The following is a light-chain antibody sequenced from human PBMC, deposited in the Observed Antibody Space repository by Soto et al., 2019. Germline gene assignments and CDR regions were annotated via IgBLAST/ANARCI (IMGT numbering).Light chain of an antibody. CDR2: GAS. Sequence: DIPMTQSPSSLSASVGDRVTITCRASQGIRNDLAWYQQKPGKAPKRLIYGASSLQNGVPSRFSGSGSGTEFTLTISSLQSEDFATYFCLQHNYNPPTFGQGTKLEMK. CDR1: QGIRND. CDR3: LQHNYNPPT. V-gene: IGKV1-17*01. J-gene: IGKJ2*01.